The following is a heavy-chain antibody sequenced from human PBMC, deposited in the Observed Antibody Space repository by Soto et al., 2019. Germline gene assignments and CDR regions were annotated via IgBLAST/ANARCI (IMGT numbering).Heavy chain of an antibody. J-gene: IGHJ4*02. CDR3: ALRGGNY. V-gene: IGHV3-30*03. CDR1: VLTCRNDR. Sequence: GGSLILSCAACVLTCRNDRMHWIRQAPGKGLEWVGVISKYGRSKDYGDSVKGRFTISRENCKNILYLQMNSLGVEDTAGYYGALRGGNYWGQGALVTVSS. D-gene: IGHD3-10*01. CDR2: ISKYGRSK.